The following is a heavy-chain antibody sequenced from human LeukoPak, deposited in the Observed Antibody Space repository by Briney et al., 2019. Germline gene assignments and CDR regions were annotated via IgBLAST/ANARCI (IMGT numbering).Heavy chain of an antibody. V-gene: IGHV5-51*01. J-gene: IGHJ6*02. CDR2: IYPDDSDT. Sequence: GDSLKISCKGSGYSFTNYGIGGVRQMPGEGLEWMGIIYPDDSDTRYSPSFEGHVIISVDKSISTDYLQWSSLKGSDTAMLYGARDGACNNCVCYSNYFSYMHLWGQGTPVTVSS. CDR3: ARDGACNNCVCYSNYFSYMHL. CDR1: GYSFTNYG. D-gene: IGHD2-8*01.